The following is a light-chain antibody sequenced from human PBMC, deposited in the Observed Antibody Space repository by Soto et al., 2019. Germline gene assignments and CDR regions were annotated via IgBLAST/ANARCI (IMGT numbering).Light chain of an antibody. J-gene: IGLJ2*01. CDR3: CSYAGSSL. Sequence: QSALTQPRSVSGSPGQSVTISCTGTSSDVGGYNYVSWYQQHPGNAPKLMIYDVSKRPSGVPDRFSGSKSGNTASLTISGLQAEDEADSYCCSYAGSSLFGGGTQLTVL. V-gene: IGLV2-11*01. CDR2: DVS. CDR1: SSDVGGYNY.